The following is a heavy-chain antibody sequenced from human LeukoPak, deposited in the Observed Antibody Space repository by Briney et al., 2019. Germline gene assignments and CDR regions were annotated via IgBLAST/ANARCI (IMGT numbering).Heavy chain of an antibody. J-gene: IGHJ4*02. Sequence: PGGSLRLSCAASGFTFSSYSMNWVRQAPGKGLEWVSAISGSGGSTYYADSVKGRFTISRDNSKNTLYLQMNSLRAEDTAVYYCAKRPQWLVKGKFYYFDYWGQGTLVTVSS. CDR3: AKRPQWLVKGKFYYFDY. D-gene: IGHD6-19*01. CDR1: GFTFSSYS. CDR2: ISGSGGST. V-gene: IGHV3-23*01.